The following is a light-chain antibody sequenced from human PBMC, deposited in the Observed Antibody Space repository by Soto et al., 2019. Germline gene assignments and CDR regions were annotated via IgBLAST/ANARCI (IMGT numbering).Light chain of an antibody. V-gene: IGKV1-33*01. J-gene: IGKJ5*01. Sequence: DTQMTQSPSSLSASLGDRVTITCQASQGISTHLSWYQPKPRRAPKVLIYDASTLGTGVPTRLSGRGSGTDFTFTVSSLQPEDIATYYGQQYDNLPITFGQGTRLEIK. CDR1: QGISTH. CDR2: DAS. CDR3: QQYDNLPIT.